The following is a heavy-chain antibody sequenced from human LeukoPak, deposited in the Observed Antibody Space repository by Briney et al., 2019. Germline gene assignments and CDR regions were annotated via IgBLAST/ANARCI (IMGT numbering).Heavy chain of an antibody. D-gene: IGHD6-19*01. CDR3: MRGSSGRRDY. J-gene: IGHJ4*02. Sequence: ASVKASCKASGYTFTSCDINWVRQATGQGLQWMGWMNPNSGNTGYGQSFQGRITMTRDISIGTAYMELSNLTSEDTAIYYCMRGSSGRRDYWGQGTLVTVSA. CDR2: MNPNSGNT. CDR1: GYTFTSCD. V-gene: IGHV1-8*01.